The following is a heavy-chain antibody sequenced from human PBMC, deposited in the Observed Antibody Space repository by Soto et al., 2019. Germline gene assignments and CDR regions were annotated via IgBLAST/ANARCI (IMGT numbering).Heavy chain of an antibody. D-gene: IGHD2-15*01. J-gene: IGHJ4*02. CDR1: GFSHSTRGVG. CDR3: ANTGGGSVDY. CDR2: IYCDDDK. V-gene: IGHV2-5*02. Sequence: QRTLKESGPTLVKPTQTLTLTCTFSGFSHSTRGVGVGVIRQPPGKALECLALIYCDDDKRYSPSLNSRLTITKDTSKNHVVLAMTIRDPVDKATYCGANTGGGSVDYWGKGPRLTVSS.